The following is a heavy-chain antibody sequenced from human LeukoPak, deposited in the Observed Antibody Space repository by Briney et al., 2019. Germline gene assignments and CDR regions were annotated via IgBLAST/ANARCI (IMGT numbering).Heavy chain of an antibody. CDR2: INTDGSVT. J-gene: IGHJ4*02. CDR3: ARDRGLVVTPQRLDY. V-gene: IGHV3-74*03. CDR1: GFPFSAYW. Sequence: PGGSLRLSCAASGFPFSAYWMHWVRQAPGKGLVWVSTINTDGSVTTHADSVKGRFTISRDNAKNSLYLQMNSLRAEDTAVYYCARDRGLVVTPQRLDYWGQGTLVTVSS. D-gene: IGHD4-23*01.